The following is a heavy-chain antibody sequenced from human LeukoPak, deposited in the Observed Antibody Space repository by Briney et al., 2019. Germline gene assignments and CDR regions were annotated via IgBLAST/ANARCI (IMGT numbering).Heavy chain of an antibody. D-gene: IGHD3-10*01. V-gene: IGHV4-34*01. CDR2: INHSGST. CDR3: ARGRGFGGKYAYNWFGP. Sequence: SETLSLTCAVYGGSFSGYYWSWIRQPPGKGLEWIGEINHSGSTNYNPSLKSRVTISVDTSKNQFSLKLSSVTAADTAVYYCARGRGFGGKYAYNWFGPWGQGTLVTVSS. CDR1: GGSFSGYY. J-gene: IGHJ5*02.